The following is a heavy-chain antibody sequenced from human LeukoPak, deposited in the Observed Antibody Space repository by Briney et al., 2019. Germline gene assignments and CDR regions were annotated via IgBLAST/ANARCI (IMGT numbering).Heavy chain of an antibody. Sequence: SETLSLTCTVSGGSISSSTYFWGWIRQPPGKGLEWIGSIYYYSGSTYYNPSLKSRVTISVDTSKNQFSLRLSSVTAADTAVYYCARGRGEGRGISMVRGVRAPSYNWFDPWGHGTLVTVSS. CDR1: GGSISSSTYF. CDR2: IYYYSGST. J-gene: IGHJ5*02. CDR3: ARGRGEGRGISMVRGVRAPSYNWFDP. D-gene: IGHD3-10*01. V-gene: IGHV4-39*07.